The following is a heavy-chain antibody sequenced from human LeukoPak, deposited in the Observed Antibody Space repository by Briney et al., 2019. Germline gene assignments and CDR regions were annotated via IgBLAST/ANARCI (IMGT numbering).Heavy chain of an antibody. CDR2: INHSGST. CDR3: ARGGYCSGGSCYGRYYYYYGMDV. CDR1: GGSFSGYY. D-gene: IGHD2-15*01. Sequence: SETLSLTCAVYGGSFSGYYWSWIRQPPGKGLEWIGEINHSGSTNYNPSLTSRVTISVDTSKNQFSLKLSSVTAADTAVYYCARGGYCSGGSCYGRYYYYYGMDVWGQGTTVTVSS. J-gene: IGHJ6*02. V-gene: IGHV4-34*01.